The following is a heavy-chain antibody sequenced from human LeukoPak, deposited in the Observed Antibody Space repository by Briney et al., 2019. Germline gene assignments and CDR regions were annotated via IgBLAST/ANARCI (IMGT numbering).Heavy chain of an antibody. CDR1: GFTFSSYA. CDR2: IYYNGDT. V-gene: IGHV4-39*01. J-gene: IGHJ4*02. Sequence: PGGSLRLSCAASGFTFSSYAMSWVRQAPGKGLEWIGSIYYNGDTYYNPSLKSRVTTSVDTSKNQFSLRLSSVTAADTAVYYCARQYTSSWYVRGYFDYWGQGTLVTVSS. CDR3: ARQYTSSWYVRGYFDY. D-gene: IGHD6-13*01.